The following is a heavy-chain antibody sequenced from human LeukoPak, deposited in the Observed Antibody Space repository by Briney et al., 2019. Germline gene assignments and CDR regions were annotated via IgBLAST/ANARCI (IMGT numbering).Heavy chain of an antibody. D-gene: IGHD5-12*01. CDR2: ISGGGAST. V-gene: IGHV3-23*01. Sequence: PGGSLRLSCAAAGFTFIDYAMSWVRQPPGKGLEWVSGISGGGASTYYADSVKGRFTISRDNSKNTMYLQMSSLRAEGTALYYCAKDVRSVATIIANWGQGTLVTVSS. J-gene: IGHJ4*02. CDR3: AKDVRSVATIIAN. CDR1: GFTFIDYA.